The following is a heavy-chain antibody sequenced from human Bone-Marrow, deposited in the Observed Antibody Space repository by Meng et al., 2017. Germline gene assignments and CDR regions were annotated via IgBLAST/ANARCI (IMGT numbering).Heavy chain of an antibody. Sequence: ASVKVSCKASGYMFTVYYMHWVRQAPGQGLEWMGRINPNTGDANYAQKFQGRVTMSRDTSITKIYMELSRLRSDDTAVYYCTRGTYCSGGSCYHEFDYWGQGTLVTVSS. V-gene: IGHV1-2*06. J-gene: IGHJ4*02. CDR3: TRGTYCSGGSCYHEFDY. CDR1: GYMFTVYY. CDR2: INPNTGDA. D-gene: IGHD2-15*01.